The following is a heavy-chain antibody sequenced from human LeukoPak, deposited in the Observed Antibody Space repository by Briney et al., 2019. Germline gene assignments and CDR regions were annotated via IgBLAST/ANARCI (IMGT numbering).Heavy chain of an antibody. CDR3: ATQQQLVRNDAFDI. Sequence: ASVKVSCKASGGTFSSYAISWVRQAPGQGLEWMGGFDPEDGETIYAQKFQGRVTMTEDTSTDTAYMELSSLRSEDTAVYYCATQQQLVRNDAFDIWGQGTMVTVSS. CDR1: GGTFSSYA. V-gene: IGHV1-24*01. D-gene: IGHD6-13*01. J-gene: IGHJ3*02. CDR2: FDPEDGET.